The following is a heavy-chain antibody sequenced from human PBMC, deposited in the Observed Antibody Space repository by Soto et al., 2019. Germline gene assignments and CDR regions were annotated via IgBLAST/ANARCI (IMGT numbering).Heavy chain of an antibody. Sequence: PSETLSLTCTVSGGSISSYYWSWIRQPPGKGLEWIGYIYYSGSTNYNPSLKSRVTISVDTSKNQFSLKLSSVTAADTAVYYCARSLRWLPFDYWGQGTRVTVSS. CDR2: IYYSGST. J-gene: IGHJ4*02. CDR3: ARSLRWLPFDY. V-gene: IGHV4-59*08. D-gene: IGHD4-17*01. CDR1: GGSISSYY.